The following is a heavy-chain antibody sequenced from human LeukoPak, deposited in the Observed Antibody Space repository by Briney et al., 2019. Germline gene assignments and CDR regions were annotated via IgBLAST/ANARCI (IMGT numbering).Heavy chain of an antibody. CDR3: ARVAEYSSGWYDPFDY. V-gene: IGHV7-4-1*02. CDR2: INTTTGNP. Sequence: GASVKVSCKASGYSFTSYGMNWVRQAPGQGLEWMGWINTTTGNPTYAQGFTGRCVFSLDTSVSTAYLQISSLKAEDTAVYYCARVAEYSSGWYDPFDYWGQGTLVTVSS. CDR1: GYSFTSYG. J-gene: IGHJ4*02. D-gene: IGHD6-19*01.